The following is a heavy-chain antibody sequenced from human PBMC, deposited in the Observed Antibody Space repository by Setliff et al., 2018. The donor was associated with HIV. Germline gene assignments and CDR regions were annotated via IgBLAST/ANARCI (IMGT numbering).Heavy chain of an antibody. CDR3: AKAFYPQYYHYYMDV. CDR1: GFTLSNYG. D-gene: IGHD3-16*02. CDR2: IWYDGSNK. Sequence: LKISCAASGFTLSNYGMHWVRQAPGKGLEWVAVIWYDGSNKYYADSVKGRFTISRDNSKNTLYLQMNSLRAEDTAVYYCAKAFYPQYYHYYMDVWGKGTTVTVSS. J-gene: IGHJ6*03. V-gene: IGHV3-33*06.